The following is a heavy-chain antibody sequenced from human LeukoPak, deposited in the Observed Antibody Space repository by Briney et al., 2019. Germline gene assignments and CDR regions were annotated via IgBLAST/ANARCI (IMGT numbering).Heavy chain of an antibody. CDR3: ARYHQPSGPNWLDR. J-gene: IGHJ5*02. CDR1: GGSIRTYV. V-gene: IGHV4-59*01. Sequence: SETLTLTCTVSGGSIRTYVWTWLRQFPGKGLEWIGYIYYTGTTSYNPSLKSRVTISVDTSKNQFSLSLSSVTAADTAVYYCARYHQPSGPNWLDRWGQGTLVTVSS. CDR2: IYYTGTT. D-gene: IGHD2-15*01.